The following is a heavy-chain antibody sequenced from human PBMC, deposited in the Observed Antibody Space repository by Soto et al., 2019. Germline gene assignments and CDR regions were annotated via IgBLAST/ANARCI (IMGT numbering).Heavy chain of an antibody. Sequence: SETLSLTCTVSGGSISSYYRSWIRQPAGKGLEWIGRIYTSGSTSYNPSLKSRVTRSVDTSKNQFSLKLSSATAADTAVYYCARGAIFGVVTPNYYYSGMDVWGPGTTVTVSS. J-gene: IGHJ6*02. CDR2: IYTSGST. V-gene: IGHV4-4*07. CDR1: GGSISSYY. D-gene: IGHD3-3*01. CDR3: ARGAIFGVVTPNYYYSGMDV.